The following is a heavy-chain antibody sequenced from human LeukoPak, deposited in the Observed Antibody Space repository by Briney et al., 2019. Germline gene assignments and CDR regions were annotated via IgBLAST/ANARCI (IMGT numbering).Heavy chain of an antibody. V-gene: IGHV1-2*02. CDR3: ARHIVVVPETWLDP. CDR2: INPNSGGT. CDR1: GYTFTGYY. J-gene: IGHJ5*02. Sequence: ASVKVSCKASGYTFTGYYMHWVRQAPGQGLEWMGWINPNSGGTNYAQKFQGRVTMTRDTSISTAYMELSRLRSDDTAVYYCARHIVVVPETWLDPWGQGTLVTVSS. D-gene: IGHD2-2*01.